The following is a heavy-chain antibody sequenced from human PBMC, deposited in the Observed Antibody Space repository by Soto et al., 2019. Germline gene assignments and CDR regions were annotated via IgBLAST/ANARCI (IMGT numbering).Heavy chain of an antibody. Sequence: ASVKVSCKASGDTFTGYYMHWVRQAPGQGLEWMGWINPNSVGTNYAQKFQGRVTITRDTSITTAYMELSRLRSDDTAGYYCAREEYCSGGTCNDYYGMDVWRQGTTVTVPS. CDR2: INPNSVGT. J-gene: IGHJ6*02. V-gene: IGHV1-2*02. CDR1: GDTFTGYY. CDR3: AREEYCSGGTCNDYYGMDV. D-gene: IGHD2-15*01.